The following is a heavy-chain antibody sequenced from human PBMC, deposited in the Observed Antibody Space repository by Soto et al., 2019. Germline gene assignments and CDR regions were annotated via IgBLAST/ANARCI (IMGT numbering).Heavy chain of an antibody. J-gene: IGHJ6*02. CDR1: GYKVSTWHNFTSYW. D-gene: IGHD2-15*01. CDR2: IYPGDSDT. Sequence: PGESLKISCMGSGYKVSTWHNFTSYWIAWVRQMPGEGLEWMGIIYPGDSDTTYSPSFQGQVTISADKSINTVYLQWSSLKASDTATYYCARHGSYVLSKYYYYGMDVWGQGTTVTVSS. CDR3: ARHGSYVLSKYYYYGMDV. V-gene: IGHV5-51*01.